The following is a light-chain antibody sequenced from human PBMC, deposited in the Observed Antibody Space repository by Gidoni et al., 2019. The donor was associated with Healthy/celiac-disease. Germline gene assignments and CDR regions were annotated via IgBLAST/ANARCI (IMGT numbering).Light chain of an antibody. CDR3: QQYNNWPPWT. CDR2: GAS. V-gene: IGKV3-15*01. Sequence: EIVMTQSPATLSVSPGESATLSCRASQRVSSNLAGYQQQPGQAPRLLIYGASTRATGSPARFSGSGSGTEFTLTISSLQSEDVAVYYCQQYNNWPPWTFGQGTKVEIK. CDR1: QRVSSN. J-gene: IGKJ1*01.